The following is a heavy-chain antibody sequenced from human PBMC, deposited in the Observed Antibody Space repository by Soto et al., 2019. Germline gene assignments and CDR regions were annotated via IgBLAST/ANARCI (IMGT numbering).Heavy chain of an antibody. J-gene: IGHJ6*02. Sequence: ASVKVSCKASGYTFTSYGISWVRQAPGQGLEWMGWISAYTGNTNYAQKLQGRVTMTTDTSTSTAYMELRNLRSDDTAVYYCASDRQYGRDHCYGLDVRGQGTTVTVSS. CDR3: ASDRQYGRDHCYGLDV. CDR1: GYTFTSYG. CDR2: ISAYTGNT. V-gene: IGHV1-18*01. D-gene: IGHD3-10*01.